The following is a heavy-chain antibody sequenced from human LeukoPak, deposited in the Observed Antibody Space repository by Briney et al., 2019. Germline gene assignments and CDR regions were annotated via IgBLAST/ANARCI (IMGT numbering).Heavy chain of an antibody. J-gene: IGHJ4*02. D-gene: IGHD3-22*01. CDR3: AKEQHYYDSSGYYLY. CDR1: GFTFSSYA. V-gene: IGHV3-23*01. Sequence: GGSLRLSCAASGFTFSSYAMSWVRQAPGKGLEWVSAISGSGGSTYYADSVKGRFTISRDNSKNTLYLQMNSLGAEDTAVYYCAKEQHYYDSSGYYLYWGQGTLVTVSS. CDR2: ISGSGGST.